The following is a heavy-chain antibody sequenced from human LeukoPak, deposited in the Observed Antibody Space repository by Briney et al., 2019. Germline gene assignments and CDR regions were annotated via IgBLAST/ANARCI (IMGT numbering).Heavy chain of an antibody. D-gene: IGHD2-15*01. CDR1: GFTFSDYY. CDR2: ISSASHYT. Sequence: GGSLRLSCAASGFTFSDYYMSWIRQAPGKGLEWVSCISSASHYTNFADSVKGRFTISRDNAKSSLDLQMNSLRAEDTAVYYCARARYCSGGSCPEVWFDPWGHGTLVTVSS. J-gene: IGHJ5*02. V-gene: IGHV3-11*06. CDR3: ARARYCSGGSCPEVWFDP.